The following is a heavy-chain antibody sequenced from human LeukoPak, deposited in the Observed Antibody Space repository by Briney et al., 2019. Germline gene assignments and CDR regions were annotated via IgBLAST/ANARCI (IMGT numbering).Heavy chain of an antibody. V-gene: IGHV3-53*01. D-gene: IGHD2-2*01. CDR3: ARRGGVTGVPAEDY. CDR2: IYTSGST. J-gene: IGHJ4*02. Sequence: GGSLRLSCAASGFTFSNYWVHWVRQAPGKGLEWVSLIYTSGSTYYADSVKGRFTISRDNSKNTLYLQMNSLRAEDTAVYYCARRGGVTGVPAEDYWGQGTLVTVSS. CDR1: GFTFSNYW.